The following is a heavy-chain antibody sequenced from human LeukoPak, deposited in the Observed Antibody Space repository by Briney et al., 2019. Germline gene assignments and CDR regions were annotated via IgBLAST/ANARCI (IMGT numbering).Heavy chain of an antibody. V-gene: IGHV3-74*01. D-gene: IGHD3-16*01. CDR1: GIIFRTYW. J-gene: IGHJ6*02. CDR3: ARGGGLDV. Sequence: GGSLRLSCAASGIIFRTYWMHWVRQVPGKGLVWVSRINNDGSSRNYADSVKGRFTISRDNAKNSLYLQMSNLRAEDTAVYFCARGGGLDVWGQGATVTVSS. CDR2: INNDGSSR.